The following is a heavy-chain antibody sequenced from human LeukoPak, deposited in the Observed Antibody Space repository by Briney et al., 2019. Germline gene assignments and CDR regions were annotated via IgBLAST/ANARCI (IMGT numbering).Heavy chain of an antibody. Sequence: GGSLRLSCAASGFTFSSYGMHWVRQAPGKGLEWVAVIWYDGSNKYYADSVKGRFTISRDNSKNTLYLQMNSLRAEDTAVYYCAKPQWLVLPDAFDIWGQGTMVTVSS. CDR1: GFTFSSYG. J-gene: IGHJ3*02. D-gene: IGHD6-19*01. CDR3: AKPQWLVLPDAFDI. CDR2: IWYDGSNK. V-gene: IGHV3-33*06.